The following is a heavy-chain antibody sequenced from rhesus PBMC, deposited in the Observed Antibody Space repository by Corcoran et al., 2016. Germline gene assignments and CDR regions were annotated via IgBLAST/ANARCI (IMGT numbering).Heavy chain of an antibody. J-gene: IGHJ5-2*02. CDR2: IYGSSTRT. CDR1: GGSISDSYR. D-gene: IGHD6-13*01. Sequence: QVQLQESGPGVVKPSETLSLTCAVSGGSISDSYRWSWIRQPPGKGLEGIGYIYGSSTRTTYHPSRKSRVTISKDTSKNQFALKLSSVTAADTAVYYCARVCIAAGHGRLGQNSLDVWGRGVLVTVSS. CDR3: ARVCIAAGHGRLGQNSLDV. V-gene: IGHV4S10*01.